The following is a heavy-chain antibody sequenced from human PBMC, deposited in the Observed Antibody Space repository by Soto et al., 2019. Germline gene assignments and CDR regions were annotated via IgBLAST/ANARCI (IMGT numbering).Heavy chain of an antibody. CDR3: ARVSAFDPSYYFDY. CDR2: IIPIFGTA. Sequence: GASVKVSCKASGGTFSSYAISWVRQAPGRGLEWMGGIIPIFGTANYAQKFQGRVTITADESTSTAYMELSSLRSEDTAVYYCARVSAFDPSYYFDYWGQGTLVTVSS. D-gene: IGHD3-9*01. CDR1: GGTFSSYA. J-gene: IGHJ4*02. V-gene: IGHV1-69*13.